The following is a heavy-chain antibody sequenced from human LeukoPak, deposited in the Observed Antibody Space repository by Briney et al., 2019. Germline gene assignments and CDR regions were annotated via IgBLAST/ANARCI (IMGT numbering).Heavy chain of an antibody. CDR3: ARDLELLAYSGGDCGQDY. J-gene: IGHJ4*02. CDR1: GCTFSSYW. CDR2: IKQGGSEK. V-gene: IGHV3-7*01. D-gene: IGHD2-21*02. Sequence: GGSLRLSCAASGCTFSSYWRSWVRQAPGKGLEWVANIKQGGSEKYYVDSVKGRFTISRDNAKNSLYLQMNSLRAEDTAVYYCARDLELLAYSGGDCGQDYWGQGTLVTVSS.